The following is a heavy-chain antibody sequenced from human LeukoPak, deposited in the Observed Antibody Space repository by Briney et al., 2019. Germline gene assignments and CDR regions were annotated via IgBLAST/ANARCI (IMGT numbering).Heavy chain of an antibody. Sequence: PGRSLRLSCAASGFTFSSYGMHWVRQAPGEGLVWVSRINSDGSSTNYADSVKGRFTISRDNAKSTLYLQMNSLRAEDTAVYYCARDDGLTFDYWGQGTLVTVSS. V-gene: IGHV3-74*01. CDR2: INSDGSST. D-gene: IGHD3/OR15-3a*01. J-gene: IGHJ4*02. CDR3: ARDDGLTFDY. CDR1: GFTFSSYG.